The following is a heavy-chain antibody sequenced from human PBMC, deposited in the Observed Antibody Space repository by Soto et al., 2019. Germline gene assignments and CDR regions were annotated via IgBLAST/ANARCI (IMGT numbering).Heavy chain of an antibody. D-gene: IGHD2-15*01. CDR2: VSRSGSSI. J-gene: IGHJ4*02. Sequence: QVQLVESGGGLVKPGGSQRLSCAASGFTFSDHFMSWIRQAPGQGLELVSYVSRSGSSIYYADSVKGRFTISRDNAKNSLYLQMNTLIAEDTAAYYCARVPKGVVVAANDCWGQGSLVTVSS. V-gene: IGHV3-11*01. CDR1: GFTFSDHF. CDR3: ARVPKGVVVAANDC.